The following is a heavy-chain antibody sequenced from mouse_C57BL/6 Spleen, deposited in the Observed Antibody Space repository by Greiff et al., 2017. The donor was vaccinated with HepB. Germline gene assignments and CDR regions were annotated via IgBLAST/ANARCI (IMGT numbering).Heavy chain of an antibody. CDR3: ARSYYDYVDYYAMDY. CDR1: GYTFTDYY. J-gene: IGHJ4*01. Sequence: EVQLQQSGPELVKPGASVKISCKASGYTFTDYYMNWVKQSHGKSLEWIGDINPNNGGTSYNQKFKGKATLTVDKSSSTAYMELRSLTSEDSAVYYCARSYYDYVDYYAMDYWGQGTSVTVSS. V-gene: IGHV1-26*01. CDR2: INPNNGGT. D-gene: IGHD2-4*01.